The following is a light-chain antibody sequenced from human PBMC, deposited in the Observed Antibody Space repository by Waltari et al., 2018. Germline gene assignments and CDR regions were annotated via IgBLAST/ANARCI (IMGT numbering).Light chain of an antibody. Sequence: QSVLTQPPSVSGAPGQRVTISCTGSSPTLGAGNDVHRYQQFPGRAPKLLIYGNSNRPSGVPDRFSGSKSGTSASLAITGLQAEDEADYYCQSYDSSGSGVFGGGTKLTVL. CDR1: SPTLGAGND. V-gene: IGLV1-40*01. J-gene: IGLJ3*02. CDR3: QSYDSSGSGV. CDR2: GNS.